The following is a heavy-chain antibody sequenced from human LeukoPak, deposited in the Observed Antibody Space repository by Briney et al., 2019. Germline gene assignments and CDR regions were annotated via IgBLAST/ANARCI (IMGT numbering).Heavy chain of an antibody. CDR3: ARVYRRYFDY. CDR2: ISSSSSSI. CDR1: GFIFSSYS. J-gene: IGHJ4*02. Sequence: GGSLRLSCAASGFIFSSYSMNWVRQAPGKGLEWVSYISSSSSSIYYADAVKGRFTISRDNAKNSLYLQMNSLRAEDAAVYYCARVYRRYFDYWGQGTLVTVSS. D-gene: IGHD1-14*01. V-gene: IGHV3-48*01.